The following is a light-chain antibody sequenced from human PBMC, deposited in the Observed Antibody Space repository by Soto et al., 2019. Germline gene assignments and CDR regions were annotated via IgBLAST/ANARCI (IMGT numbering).Light chain of an antibody. Sequence: QTVVTQEPSFSVSPGRTVTLTCGLSSGSVSTSYYPSWYQQTPGQSPRTLIYSTTTRSSGVPARFSGSILGNKAALTITGARAEDESDYYCVLYMGSGISVFGGGTKLTVL. CDR3: VLYMGSGISV. J-gene: IGLJ2*01. CDR2: STT. V-gene: IGLV8-61*01. CDR1: SGSVSTSYY.